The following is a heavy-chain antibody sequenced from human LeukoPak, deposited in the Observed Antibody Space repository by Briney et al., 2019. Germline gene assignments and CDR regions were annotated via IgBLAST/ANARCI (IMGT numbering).Heavy chain of an antibody. CDR2: INPTGGST. J-gene: IGHJ4*02. D-gene: IGHD6-13*01. V-gene: IGHV1-46*01. CDR1: GYTFPSYF. CDR3: ARTAAPRFDY. Sequence: GASVKVSCKASGYTFPSYFMHWVGQAPGQGVEWMGIINPTGGSTTYAQKFQGRVTMTRDTSTSTVYMELSSLRSDDTAVYYCARTAAPRFDYWGQGTLVTVSS.